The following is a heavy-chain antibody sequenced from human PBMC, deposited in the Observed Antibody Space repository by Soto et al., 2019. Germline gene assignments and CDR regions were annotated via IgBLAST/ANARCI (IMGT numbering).Heavy chain of an antibody. J-gene: IGHJ4*02. CDR3: TRLRPTVGELSLFDH. CDR1: GDSISSRIYY. D-gene: IGHD3-16*02. Sequence: QLQLQESGPGLVKPSETLSLTCGVSGDSISSRIYYWGWIRQPPGKGLEWIGNIYHTGSTYYNPSDTCRVPISVDTSESQFSLRLNSVTATDTAVYYCTRLRPTVGELSLFDHWGQGILVTVSS. V-gene: IGHV4-39*01. CDR2: IYHTGST.